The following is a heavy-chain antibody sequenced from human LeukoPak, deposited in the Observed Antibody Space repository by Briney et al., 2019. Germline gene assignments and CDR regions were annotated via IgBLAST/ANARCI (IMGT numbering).Heavy chain of an antibody. CDR2: IYYSGST. V-gene: IGHV4-59*01. D-gene: IGHD3-22*01. Sequence: SETLSLTGTVSGDSISSYYGSWIRQPPGKGLEWIGYIYYSGSTNYNPSLKSRVTISVDTSKNQFSLKLSSVTAADTAVYYCARDRPNYHESNGHYYNRDGDHWGQGALVTVSS. CDR1: GDSISSYY. J-gene: IGHJ5*02. CDR3: ARDRPNYHESNGHYYNRDGDH.